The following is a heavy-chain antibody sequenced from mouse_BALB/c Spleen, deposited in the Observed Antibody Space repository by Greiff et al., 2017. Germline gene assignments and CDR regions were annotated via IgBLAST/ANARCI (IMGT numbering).Heavy chain of an antibody. CDR2: IYPGNSDT. CDR1: GYTFTSYW. Sequence: VQLQQPGAELVRPGVSVKMSCKASGYTFTSYWMHWVKQRPGQGLEWIGAIYPGNSDTSYNQKFKGKAKLTAVTSTSTAYMELSSLTNEDSAVYYCTRDYDYDGFAYWGQGTLVTVSA. CDR3: TRDYDYDGFAY. D-gene: IGHD2-4*01. V-gene: IGHV1-5*01. J-gene: IGHJ3*01.